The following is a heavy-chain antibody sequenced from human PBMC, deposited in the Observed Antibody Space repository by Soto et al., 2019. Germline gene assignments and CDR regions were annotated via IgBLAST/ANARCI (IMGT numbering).Heavy chain of an antibody. CDR1: GFTFSSYT. Sequence: PGGSLRLSCAASGFTFSSYTMRWVRQAPGKGLEWMSVISYDGDNKYYADSVKGRFTISRDNSKNTLYMQMNSLRAEDTAIYYCAKDHIVAAAPDYWGQGTLVTVSS. CDR2: ISYDGDNK. V-gene: IGHV3-30*18. CDR3: AKDHIVAAAPDY. D-gene: IGHD2-2*01. J-gene: IGHJ4*02.